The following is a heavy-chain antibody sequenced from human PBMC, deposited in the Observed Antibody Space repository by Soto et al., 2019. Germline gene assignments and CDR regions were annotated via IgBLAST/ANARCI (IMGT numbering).Heavy chain of an antibody. CDR2: INAGNGNT. J-gene: IGHJ6*03. CDR3: ARARAGYCSGGSCYYRGYYYYYMDV. Sequence: QVQLVQSGAEVKKPGASVKVSCKASGYTFTSYAMHWVRQAPGQRLEWMGWINAGNGNTKYSQKFQGRVTITRDTSASTAYMELSSLRSEDTAVYYCARARAGYCSGGSCYYRGYYYYYMDVWGKGTTDTVSS. V-gene: IGHV1-3*01. CDR1: GYTFTSYA. D-gene: IGHD2-15*01.